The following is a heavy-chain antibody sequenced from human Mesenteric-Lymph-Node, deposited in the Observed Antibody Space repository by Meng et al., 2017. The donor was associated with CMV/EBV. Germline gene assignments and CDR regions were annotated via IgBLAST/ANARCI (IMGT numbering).Heavy chain of an antibody. Sequence: QVQLQESGPGLVKPSETLSLPCIVSGVSVTSGAYHWRWIRQSPGKGLEWIGYTYGTGITIYNPSLKSRVTILLETSKNQFSLKLNSVTTADTAVYYCAKSRSSTPGIVDDWGQGTLDTVSS. D-gene: IGHD2/OR15-2a*01. CDR3: AKSRSSTPGIVDD. J-gene: IGHJ4*02. CDR1: GVSVTSGAYH. CDR2: TYGTGIT. V-gene: IGHV4-61*08.